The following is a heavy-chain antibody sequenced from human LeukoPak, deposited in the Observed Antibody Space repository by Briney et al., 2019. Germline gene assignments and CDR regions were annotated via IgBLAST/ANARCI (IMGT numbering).Heavy chain of an antibody. Sequence: PSETLSLTCTVSGGSTRKSDYYWGWIRQPPGKGLEWIGSIFYSGTTYYNPSLKSRVLISVDTSKNQFDLKMNSVTAADSAIYYCARQQYYGSGSHQNWGQGILVTVSS. CDR2: IFYSGTT. CDR1: GGSTRKSDYY. D-gene: IGHD3-10*01. CDR3: ARQQYYGSGSHQN. J-gene: IGHJ4*02. V-gene: IGHV4-39*01.